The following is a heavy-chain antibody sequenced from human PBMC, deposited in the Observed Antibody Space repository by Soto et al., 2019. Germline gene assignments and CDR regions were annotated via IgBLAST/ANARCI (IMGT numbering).Heavy chain of an antibody. V-gene: IGHV3-23*01. CDR1: GFTFSSYA. Sequence: EVQLLESGGGLVQPGGSLRLSCAASGFTFSSYAMSWVRQAPGKGLEWVSAISGSGGSTYYADSVKGRFTISRDNSKNSLYLQMNSLRAEDTAVYYCAKRPSRYYDYVWGSYRYPSEYFDYWGQGTLVTVSS. CDR2: ISGSGGST. D-gene: IGHD3-16*02. CDR3: AKRPSRYYDYVWGSYRYPSEYFDY. J-gene: IGHJ4*02.